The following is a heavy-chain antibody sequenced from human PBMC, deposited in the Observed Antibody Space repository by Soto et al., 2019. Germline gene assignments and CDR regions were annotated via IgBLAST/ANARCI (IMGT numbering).Heavy chain of an antibody. CDR2: IYYSGST. J-gene: IGHJ4*02. CDR3: ARGKGIAAAGTFDY. D-gene: IGHD6-13*01. V-gene: IGHV4-31*03. Sequence: PSETLSLTCTVSGGSISSGGYYWSWIRQHPGKGLEWIGYIYYSGSTYYNPSLKSRVTISLDTSKNQFSLKLSSVTAVDTAVYYCARGKGIAAAGTFDYWGQGTLVTVSS. CDR1: GGSISSGGYY.